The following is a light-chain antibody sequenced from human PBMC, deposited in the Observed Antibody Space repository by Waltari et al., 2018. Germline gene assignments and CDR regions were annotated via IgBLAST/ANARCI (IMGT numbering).Light chain of an antibody. CDR2: DAS. Sequence: DIQLTQSPSSLSASVGDRVTITCQASQPITNYLNWYQQKPGKASELLIYDASKLQTGVPSRFSGSQSGTEFTFTIASLQPEDVATYYCQRYDNLPVFAFGPGTKVNVK. J-gene: IGKJ3*01. CDR3: QRYDNLPVFA. V-gene: IGKV1-33*01. CDR1: QPITNY.